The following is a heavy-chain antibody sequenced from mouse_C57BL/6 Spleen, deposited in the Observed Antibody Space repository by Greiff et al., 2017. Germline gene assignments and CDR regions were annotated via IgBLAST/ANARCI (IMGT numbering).Heavy chain of an antibody. V-gene: IGHV2-9-1*01. CDR1: GFSLTSYA. CDR2: IWTGGGT. CDR3: ARNLGRGYDAMDY. J-gene: IGHJ4*01. D-gene: IGHD3-1*01. Sequence: VQRVESGPGLVAPSQSLSITCTVSGFSLTSYAISWVRQPPGKGLEWLGVIWTGGGTNYNSALKSRLSISKDNSKSQVFLKMNSLQTDDTARYDCARNLGRGYDAMDYWGQGTSVTVSS.